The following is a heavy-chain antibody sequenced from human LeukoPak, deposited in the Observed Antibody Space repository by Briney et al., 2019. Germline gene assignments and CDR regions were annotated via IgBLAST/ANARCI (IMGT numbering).Heavy chain of an antibody. V-gene: IGHV3-21*01. Sequence: GASVKVSCKASGYTFTDYAMNWVRQAPGKGLEWVSSISSSSSYIYYADSVKGRFTISRDNAKNSLYLQMNSLRAEDTAVYYCARVSDFWSGPDIWGQGTMVTVSS. J-gene: IGHJ3*02. CDR2: ISSSSSYI. CDR1: GYTFTDYA. D-gene: IGHD3-3*01. CDR3: ARVSDFWSGPDI.